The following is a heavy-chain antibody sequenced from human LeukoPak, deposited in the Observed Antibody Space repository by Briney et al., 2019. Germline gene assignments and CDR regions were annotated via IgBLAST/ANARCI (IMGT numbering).Heavy chain of an antibody. CDR3: ASDSGGRRDAFNI. CDR2: INHSGST. J-gene: IGHJ3*02. D-gene: IGHD2-21*01. Sequence: PSETLSLTCAVYGGSFSGYYWSWIRQPPGKGLEWIGEINHSGSTNYNPSLKSRVTISVDTSKNQFSLKLTSVTAADTAVYYCASDSGGRRDAFNIWGQGTMVTVSS. CDR1: GGSFSGYY. V-gene: IGHV4-34*01.